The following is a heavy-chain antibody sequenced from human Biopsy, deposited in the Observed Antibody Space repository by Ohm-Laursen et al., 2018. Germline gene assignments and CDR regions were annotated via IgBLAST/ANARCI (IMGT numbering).Heavy chain of an antibody. D-gene: IGHD6-13*01. J-gene: IGHJ6*02. CDR2: VDWDDYK. Sequence: TQTLTLTGSFSGFSLSSRGMCVSWIRQAPGKALEWLARVDWDDYKDYSASLQTKLSISKDTSNDQVVLTVNNVDPADTATYYCARTPILIVSAGLVYRHRRHLQGMDVWGQGIAVTVS. CDR1: GFSLSSRGMC. CDR3: ARTPILIVSAGLVYRHRRHLQGMDV. V-gene: IGHV2-70*11.